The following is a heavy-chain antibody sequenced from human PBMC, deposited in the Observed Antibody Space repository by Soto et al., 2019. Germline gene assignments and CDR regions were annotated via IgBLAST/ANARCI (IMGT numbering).Heavy chain of an antibody. D-gene: IGHD2-15*01. CDR3: ARHVAVPRTRGFDY. J-gene: IGHJ4*02. Sequence: QVQLQESGPGLVKPSGTLSLTCAVSGASISDNWWSWVRQPPGKGLEWIGEIYHSGTTTYNPSLKSRVIISVDKSASQISLTLNSVTAAETAIYYCARHVAVPRTRGFDYWGQGTPVPVSS. CDR2: IYHSGTT. CDR1: GASISDNW. V-gene: IGHV4-4*02.